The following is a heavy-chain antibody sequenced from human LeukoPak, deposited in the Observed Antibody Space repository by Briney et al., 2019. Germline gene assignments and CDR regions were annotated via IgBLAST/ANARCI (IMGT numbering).Heavy chain of an antibody. V-gene: IGHV3-7*04. CDR1: GXTFSSYW. D-gene: IGHD2-8*01. Sequence: GGSLGLSCAASGXTFSSYWMSWVRQAPGKGLEWVANINQGGNAKYYVDSVKGRFTISRDSAKNILYLQMNSLRAEDTAVYYCARGMVDIWGQGTMVTVS. CDR2: INQGGNAK. CDR3: ARGMVDI. J-gene: IGHJ3*02.